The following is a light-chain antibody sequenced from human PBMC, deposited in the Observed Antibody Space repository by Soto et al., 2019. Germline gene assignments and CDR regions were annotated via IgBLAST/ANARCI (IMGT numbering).Light chain of an antibody. J-gene: IGKJ1*01. CDR1: QTISSW. CDR3: QHYSSYSEA. Sequence: DIQMTQSPSTLSGSVGDRVTITCRASQTISSWLAWYQQKPGKAPKLLIYKASTLKSGVPSRFSGSGSGTEFTLTISRLKPDDFATYEGQHYSSYSEACGKGTKVE. CDR2: KAS. V-gene: IGKV1-5*03.